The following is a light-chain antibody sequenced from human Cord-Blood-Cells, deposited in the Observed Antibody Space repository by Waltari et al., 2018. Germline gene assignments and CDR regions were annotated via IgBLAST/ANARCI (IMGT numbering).Light chain of an antibody. CDR1: SSDVGSYNL. Sequence: QSALTQPASVSGSPGQSITISCTGTSSDVGSYNLVSWYQQHPGKAPKLPIYEVSKRPSGVSNRFSGAKSVNTASLTISGLQAEDEADYYCCSYAGSSTYVFGTGTKVTVL. CDR2: EVS. CDR3: CSYAGSSTYV. V-gene: IGLV2-23*02. J-gene: IGLJ1*01.